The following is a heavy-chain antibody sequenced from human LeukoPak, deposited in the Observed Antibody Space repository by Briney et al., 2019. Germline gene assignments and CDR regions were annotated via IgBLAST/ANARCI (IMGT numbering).Heavy chain of an antibody. V-gene: IGHV1-18*01. CDR3: ANRGQQLYDY. D-gene: IGHD6-13*01. J-gene: IGHJ4*02. Sequence: SVKVSCKISDYTFSRDGFTWVRQAPGKGPGWMGWINTYNGNKNYAQKFQGRVTMTTDTSTNTAYMDLRSLTSDDTATYYCANRGQQLYDYWGQGTLVTVSS. CDR1: DYTFSRDG. CDR2: INTYNGNK.